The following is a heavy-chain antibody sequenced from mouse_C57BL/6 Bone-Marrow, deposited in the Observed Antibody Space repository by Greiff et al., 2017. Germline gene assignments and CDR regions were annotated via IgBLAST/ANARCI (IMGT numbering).Heavy chain of an antibody. Sequence: EVMLVESGGDLVKPGGSLKLSCAASGFTFSSYGMSWVRQTPDKRLEWVATISSGGSYTYYPDSVKGRFTISRDNAKNTLYLQMSSLKSEDTAMYYCARRGTSRYFDYWGQGTTLTVSS. CDR2: ISSGGSYT. J-gene: IGHJ2*01. D-gene: IGHD2-14*01. CDR1: GFTFSSYG. CDR3: ARRGTSRYFDY. V-gene: IGHV5-6*02.